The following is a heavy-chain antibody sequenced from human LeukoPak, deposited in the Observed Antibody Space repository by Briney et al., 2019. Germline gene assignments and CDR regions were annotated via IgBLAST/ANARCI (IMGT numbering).Heavy chain of an antibody. V-gene: IGHV1-3*04. CDR2: INIGNGNT. J-gene: IGHJ4*02. CDR3: AKVEASSTFDY. Sequence: ASVKVSCTASGYTFINHAIHWVRQAPGQRLEWMGWINIGNGNTKYSQNFQGRITITRDTSATTAYMDLSSLRSEDTAMYYCAKVEASSTFDYWGQGTLVTVSS. D-gene: IGHD6-19*01. CDR1: GYTFINHA.